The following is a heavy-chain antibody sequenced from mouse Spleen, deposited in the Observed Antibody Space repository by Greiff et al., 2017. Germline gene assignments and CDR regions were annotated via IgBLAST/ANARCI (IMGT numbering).Heavy chain of an antibody. CDR3: ARGIYYYGSSYYFDY. J-gene: IGHJ2*01. D-gene: IGHD1-1*01. Sequence: EVQLVESGGGLVKPGGSLKLSCAASGFTFSDYYMYWVRQTPEKRLEWVATISDGGSYTYYPDSVKGRFTISRDNAKNNLYLQMSSLKSEDTAMYYCARGIYYYGSSYYFDYWGQGTTLTVSS. CDR1: GFTFSDYY. CDR2: ISDGGSYT. V-gene: IGHV5-4*02.